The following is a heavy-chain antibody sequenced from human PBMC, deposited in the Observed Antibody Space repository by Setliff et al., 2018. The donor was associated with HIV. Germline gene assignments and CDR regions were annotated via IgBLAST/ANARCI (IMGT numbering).Heavy chain of an antibody. CDR3: ATSSRIYYYSYMDV. CDR2: ISAYNGDT. D-gene: IGHD2-2*01. Sequence: ASVKVSCKASGYTFTGYYMHWVRQAPGQGLEWMGWISAYNGDTEYAQNLQGRVTMTTDTSTSTAYMELRSLRSDDTAVYYCATSSRIYYYSYMDVWGKGTTVTVSS. J-gene: IGHJ6*03. V-gene: IGHV1-18*04. CDR1: GYTFTGYY.